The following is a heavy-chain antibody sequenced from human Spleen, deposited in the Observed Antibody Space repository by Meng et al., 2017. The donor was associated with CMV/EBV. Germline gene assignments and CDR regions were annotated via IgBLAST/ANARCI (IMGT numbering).Heavy chain of an antibody. D-gene: IGHD5-12*01. V-gene: IGHV1-2*02. CDR2: INPNSGGT. CDR1: GYTFTSYY. J-gene: IGHJ4*02. Sequence: ASVKVSCKASGYTFTSYYMHWVRQAPGQGLEWMGWINPNSGGTNYAQKFQGRVTMTRDTSISTAYMELSRLRSDDTAVYYCARGRGANVATIGDYWGQGTLVTVSS. CDR3: ARGRGANVATIGDY.